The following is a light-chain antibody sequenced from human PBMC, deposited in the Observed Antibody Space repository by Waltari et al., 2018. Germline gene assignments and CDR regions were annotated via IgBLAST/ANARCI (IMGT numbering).Light chain of an antibody. Sequence: QPALTQPASVSGSPGQSITISCTGTSSDVAPYNYASWYQQHPGKAPKLMIYEVSNRPSGVSNRFSGSKSGNTASLTISGLQAEDEADYYCCSYTSSTTYVFGTGTKVTVV. J-gene: IGLJ1*01. CDR1: SSDVAPYNY. CDR3: CSYTSSTTYV. V-gene: IGLV2-14*01. CDR2: EVS.